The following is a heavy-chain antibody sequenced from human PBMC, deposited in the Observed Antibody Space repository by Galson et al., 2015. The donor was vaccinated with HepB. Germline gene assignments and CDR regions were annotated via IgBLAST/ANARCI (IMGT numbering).Heavy chain of an antibody. D-gene: IGHD2-21*02. CDR2: ISYDGSNK. Sequence: LRLSCAASGFTFSSYGMHWVRQAPGKGLEWVAVISYDGSNKYYADSVKGRFTISRDNAKNTLYLQMNSLRAEDTAVYYYAKGDPGAFDIWGQGTMVTVSS. V-gene: IGHV3-30*18. CDR3: AKGDPGAFDI. J-gene: IGHJ3*02. CDR1: GFTFSSYG.